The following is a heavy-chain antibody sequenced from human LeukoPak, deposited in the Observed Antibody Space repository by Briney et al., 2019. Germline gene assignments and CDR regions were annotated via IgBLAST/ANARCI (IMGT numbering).Heavy chain of an antibody. CDR1: GFTFTNYA. Sequence: SGGSLRLSCAASGFTFTNYAMTWVRQAPGKGLEWVAATVGIGPDTYHADSVKGRFTISRDNSKNILYLQMNSLRAEDTAVYYCAKTRGSGSYIVDYWGQGTLVTVSS. CDR3: AKTRGSGSYIVDY. V-gene: IGHV3-23*01. J-gene: IGHJ4*02. CDR2: TVGIGPDT. D-gene: IGHD3-10*01.